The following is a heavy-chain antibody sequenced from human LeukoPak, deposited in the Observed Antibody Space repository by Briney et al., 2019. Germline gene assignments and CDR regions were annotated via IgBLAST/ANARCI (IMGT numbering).Heavy chain of an antibody. Sequence: PGGSLRLSCAASGFTFSDYYMSWIRQAPGKGLEWVSYISSSSSYTNYADSVKGRFTISRDNAKNSLYLQMNSLRAEDTAVYYCAREGGYGDYVDWFDPWGQGTLVTVSS. CDR3: AREGGYGDYVDWFDP. V-gene: IGHV3-11*06. J-gene: IGHJ5*02. D-gene: IGHD4-17*01. CDR1: GFTFSDYY. CDR2: ISSSSSYT.